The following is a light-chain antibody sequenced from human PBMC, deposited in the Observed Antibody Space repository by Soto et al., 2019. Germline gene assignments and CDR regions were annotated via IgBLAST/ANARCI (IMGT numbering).Light chain of an antibody. J-gene: IGKJ1*01. CDR2: GAF. Sequence: EIVLTQSPGTLSLSPGERATLSCRASQYISSSYLAWYQQKPGQAPRLLIYGAFSRATGIPDRFSGSGSGTDFTLTISRVEPEDFAVYYCQQYGSSPTWTFGQGTKVEIK. CDR3: QQYGSSPTWT. CDR1: QYISSSY. V-gene: IGKV3-20*01.